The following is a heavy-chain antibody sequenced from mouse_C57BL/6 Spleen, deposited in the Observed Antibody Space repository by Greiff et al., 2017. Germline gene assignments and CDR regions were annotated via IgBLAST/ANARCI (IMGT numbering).Heavy chain of an antibody. V-gene: IGHV5-16*01. D-gene: IGHD6-1*01. J-gene: IGHJ2*01. CDR1: GFTFSDYY. CDR2: INYDGSST. Sequence: EVKLVESEGGLVQPGSSMKLSCTASGFTFSDYYMAWVRQVPEKGLEWVANINYDGSSTNYLDSLKRRFNISRDKAKNLLYLQVSSLKSEDTATYYCARDNLFFDYWGQGTTLTVSS. CDR3: ARDNLFFDY.